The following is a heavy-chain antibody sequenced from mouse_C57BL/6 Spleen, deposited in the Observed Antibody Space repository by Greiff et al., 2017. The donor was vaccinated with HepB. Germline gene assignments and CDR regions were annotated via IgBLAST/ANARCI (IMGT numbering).Heavy chain of an antibody. CDR1: GFTFSSYA. D-gene: IGHD1-1*01. CDR2: ISDGGSYT. V-gene: IGHV5-4*01. J-gene: IGHJ4*01. Sequence: EVHLVESGGGLVKPGGSLKLSCAASGFTFSSYAMSWVRQTPEKRLEWVATISDGGSYTYYPDNVKGRFTISRDNAKNNLYLQMSHLKSEDTAMYYCARDTTVDYAMDYWGQGTSVTVSS. CDR3: ARDTTVDYAMDY.